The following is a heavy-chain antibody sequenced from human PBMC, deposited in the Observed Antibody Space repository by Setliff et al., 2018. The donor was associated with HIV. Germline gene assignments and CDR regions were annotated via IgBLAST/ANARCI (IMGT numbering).Heavy chain of an antibody. CDR1: GYTFTTYW. Sequence: PGESLKISCKTSGYTFTTYWIGWVRQMPGKGLEWMGITYPADSDTRYSPSFQGQVTISADKSITTAYLQWSSLKASDTAMYYCARLGHAFDIWGQGTMVTVSS. V-gene: IGHV5-51*01. J-gene: IGHJ3*02. CDR2: TYPADSDT. CDR3: ARLGHAFDI.